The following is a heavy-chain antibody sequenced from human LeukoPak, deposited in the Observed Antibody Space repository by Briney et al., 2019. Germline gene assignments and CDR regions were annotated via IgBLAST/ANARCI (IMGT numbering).Heavy chain of an antibody. V-gene: IGHV4-39*01. J-gene: IGHJ4*02. CDR3: ARGPEATGPFDY. D-gene: IGHD5-12*01. CDR2: IYYSGGT. CDR1: GGSISSSSYY. Sequence: PSETLSLTCTVSGGSISSSSYYWGWIRQPPGKGLEWIGSIYYSGGTYYNPSLKSRVTISVDTSKNQFSLKLSSVTAADTAVYYCARGPEATGPFDYWGQGTLVTVSS.